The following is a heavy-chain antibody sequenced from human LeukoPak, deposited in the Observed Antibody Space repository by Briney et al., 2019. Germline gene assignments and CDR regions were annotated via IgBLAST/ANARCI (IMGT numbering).Heavy chain of an antibody. J-gene: IGHJ4*02. Sequence: GSLRLSCAASGFTFSSYSMNWVRQAPGKGLEWVSSISSSSSYIYYADSVKGRFTISRDNAKNSLYLQMNSLRAEDTAVYYCATGRDGYNYPYYFDYWGQGTLVTVSS. V-gene: IGHV3-21*01. CDR3: ATGRDGYNYPYYFDY. CDR1: GFTFSSYS. D-gene: IGHD5-24*01. CDR2: ISSSSSYI.